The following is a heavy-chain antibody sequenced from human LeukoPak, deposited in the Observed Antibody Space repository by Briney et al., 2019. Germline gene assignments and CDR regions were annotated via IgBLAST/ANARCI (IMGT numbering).Heavy chain of an antibody. CDR1: GYTFTGYY. J-gene: IGHJ4*02. CDR3: ARERDYYDSSGYYSGPFDF. D-gene: IGHD3-22*01. CDR2: INPNSGGT. Sequence: ASVKVSCKASGYTFTGYYMRWVRQAPGQGLGWMGWINPNSGGTNYAQKFQGRVTMTRDTSISTAYMELSRLRSDDTAVYYCARERDYYDSSGYYSGPFDFWGQGTLVTVSS. V-gene: IGHV1-2*02.